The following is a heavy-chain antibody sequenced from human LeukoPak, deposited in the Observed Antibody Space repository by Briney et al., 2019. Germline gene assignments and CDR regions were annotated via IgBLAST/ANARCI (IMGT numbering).Heavy chain of an antibody. V-gene: IGHV4-59*12. CDR1: VRPIQIYH. Sequence: SETLSLTCSVAVRPIQIYHGSWIPRPPGQGLEWMGGICSSGNTYYNPSLKSRVTISVDTSKYQSSLRLSSVTAADTAVYYCARTNACDIWGQGTLVTVSS. CDR3: ARTNACDI. J-gene: IGHJ3*02. CDR2: ICSSGNT.